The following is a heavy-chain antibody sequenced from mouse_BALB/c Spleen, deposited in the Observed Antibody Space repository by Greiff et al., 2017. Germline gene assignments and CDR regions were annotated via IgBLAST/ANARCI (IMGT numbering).Heavy chain of an antibody. CDR3: ARDMAGTVLAY. J-gene: IGHJ4*01. D-gene: IGHD4-1*01. CDR1: GFTFTDYY. Sequence: EVKLVESGGGLVQPGGSLRLSCATSGFTFTDYYMSWVRQPPGKALEWLGFISNKANGYTTEYSAYVKGRFTISRDNSQSILYLQMNTLRAEDSATYYCARDMAGTVLAYWGQGTSVTVSA. CDR2: ISNKANGYTT. V-gene: IGHV7-3*02.